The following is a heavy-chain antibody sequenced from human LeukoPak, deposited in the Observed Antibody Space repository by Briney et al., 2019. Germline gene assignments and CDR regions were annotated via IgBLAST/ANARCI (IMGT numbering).Heavy chain of an antibody. CDR1: GDSINSNNYY. CDR2: IYSSGRT. J-gene: IGHJ6*03. CDR3: ARDLYYMDV. Sequence: PSETLSLTCTVSGDSINSNNYYWSWIRQPAGKGLEWIGRIYSSGRTNYNPSLKSRVTISLDTSRNQFSLKLSSVTAADTAVYYCARDLYYMDVWGKGTTVTISS. V-gene: IGHV4-61*02.